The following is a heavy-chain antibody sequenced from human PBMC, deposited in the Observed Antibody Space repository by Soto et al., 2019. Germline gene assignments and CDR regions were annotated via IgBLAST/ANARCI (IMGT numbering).Heavy chain of an antibody. Sequence: KTSETLSLTCAMYGGSFSDYYWSWVRQPPGKGLEWIGEINHGGNSNYNPSLKSRVTISVDTSNNQFSLKLTSVTAADTGVYYCAGREFSTSSFYYYYYAMDVWGQGTTVTVSS. D-gene: IGHD6-6*01. CDR3: AGREFSTSSFYYYYYAMDV. CDR1: GGSFSDYY. CDR2: INHGGNS. V-gene: IGHV4-34*01. J-gene: IGHJ6*02.